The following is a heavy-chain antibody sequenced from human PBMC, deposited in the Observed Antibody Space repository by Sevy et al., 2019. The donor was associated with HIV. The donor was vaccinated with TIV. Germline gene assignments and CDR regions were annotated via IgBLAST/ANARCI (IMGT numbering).Heavy chain of an antibody. CDR2: IYYNGHI. CDR3: AGENAWGRGYS. D-gene: IGHD1-26*01. Sequence: SETLSLTCTVSGGSITSLYWNWIRQPPGKGLEWIANIYYNGHINYNPSLKSRVTLSLDTSKNQFPLRLSSVTGADTAMYYCAGENAWGRGYSWGQGTLVTVSS. V-gene: IGHV4-59*08. J-gene: IGHJ4*02. CDR1: GGSITSLY.